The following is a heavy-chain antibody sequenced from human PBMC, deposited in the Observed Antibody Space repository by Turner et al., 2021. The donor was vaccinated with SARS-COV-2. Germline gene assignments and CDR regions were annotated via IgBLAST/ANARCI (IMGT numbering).Heavy chain of an antibody. V-gene: IGHV4-59*08. D-gene: IGHD3-9*01. CDR1: GGSISSYY. Sequence: QVQLQESGPGLVKPSETLSLTCSVSGGSISSYYWSWIRQPPGKGLEWIGYIYYSGSTNYNPSLKSRVTISVDTSKNQFSLKLSAVTAADTAVYYCARMLTGYYRTVGSWHWFDPWGQGTLVTVSS. CDR3: ARMLTGYYRTVGSWHWFDP. CDR2: IYYSGST. J-gene: IGHJ5*02.